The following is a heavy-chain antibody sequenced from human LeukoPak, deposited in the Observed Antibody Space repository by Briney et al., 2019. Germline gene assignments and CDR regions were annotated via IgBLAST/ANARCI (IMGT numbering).Heavy chain of an antibody. Sequence: PGGSLRLPCAASGFTFSSYAMSWVRQAPGKGLEWVSGISGSDGSTYYADSVKGRFTISRDKSKNTLYLQMNSLGAEDTAVYYCAKEYYYGSGTYYDYWGQGTLVTVSS. CDR1: GFTFSSYA. V-gene: IGHV3-23*01. D-gene: IGHD3-10*01. CDR3: AKEYYYGSGTYYDY. CDR2: ISGSDGST. J-gene: IGHJ4*02.